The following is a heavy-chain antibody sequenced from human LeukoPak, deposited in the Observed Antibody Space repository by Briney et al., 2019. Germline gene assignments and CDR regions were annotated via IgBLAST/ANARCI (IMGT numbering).Heavy chain of an antibody. J-gene: IGHJ4*02. V-gene: IGHV4-59*12. D-gene: IGHD3-22*01. CDR3: AKDWDGWAMIVMF. CDR2: IYYSGST. CDR1: GGSMNSYY. Sequence: SETLSLTCSVSGGSMNSYYWSWIRQSPGKGLEWIGYIYYSGSTNYNPSLKSRVTISVDTSKNQFSLKLSSVTAADTAVYYCAKDWDGWAMIVMFWGQGTLVTVSS.